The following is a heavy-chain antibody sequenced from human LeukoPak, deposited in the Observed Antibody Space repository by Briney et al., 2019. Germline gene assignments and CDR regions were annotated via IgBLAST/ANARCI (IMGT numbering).Heavy chain of an antibody. J-gene: IGHJ4*02. CDR3: TRHTSPTFDY. Sequence: ASVKVSCKAPGYPFTSHDINWVRQAAGQAPEWIGWVSGNSDDTGYAQKFQGRVTITKSTSISTAYMELSSLRSDDTAVYYCTRHTSPTFDYWGQGTLVTVSS. CDR2: VSGNSDDT. D-gene: IGHD2-2*01. V-gene: IGHV1-8*01. CDR1: GYPFTSHD.